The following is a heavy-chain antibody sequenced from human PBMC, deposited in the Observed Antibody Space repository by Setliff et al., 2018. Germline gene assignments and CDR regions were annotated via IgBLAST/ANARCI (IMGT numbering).Heavy chain of an antibody. CDR1: GDSIDTDIW. D-gene: IGHD2-15*01. CDR3: ARGWAGYCSGGSCGEWFDPVPVYFDY. Sequence: SETLSLTCTVSGDSIDTDIWWSWVRQSPGKGLEWIGEIYLGGSPTYNPSLKSRVTISIYKSKNQLSLDLTSVTAADTAVYYCARGWAGYCSGGSCGEWFDPVPVYFDYWGQGTLVTVSS. CDR2: IYLGGSP. V-gene: IGHV4-4*02. J-gene: IGHJ4*02.